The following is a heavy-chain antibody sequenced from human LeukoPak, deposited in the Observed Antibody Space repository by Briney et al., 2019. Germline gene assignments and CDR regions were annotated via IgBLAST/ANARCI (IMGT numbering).Heavy chain of an antibody. V-gene: IGHV1-8*01. Sequence: ASVKVSCKASGYTFTSYDINWVRQATGQGLEWMGWMNPNSGNTGYAQKFQGRVTMTRNTSISTAYMELSSLRSDDTAVYHCARDGRFGELSDYWGQGTLVTVFS. CDR3: ARDGRFGELSDY. D-gene: IGHD3-10*01. CDR1: GYTFTSYD. CDR2: MNPNSGNT. J-gene: IGHJ4*02.